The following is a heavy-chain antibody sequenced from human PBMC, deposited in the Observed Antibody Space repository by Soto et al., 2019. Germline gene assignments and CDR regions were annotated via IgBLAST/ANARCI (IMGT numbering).Heavy chain of an antibody. CDR2: ISGSGGST. V-gene: IGHV3-23*01. D-gene: IGHD1-7*01. CDR1: GFTFSSYA. Sequence: EVQLLESGGGLVQPGGSLRLSCAASGFTFSSYAMSWVRQAPGKGLEWVSAISGSGGSTYYADSVKGRFTISRDNSKNTLYLQMNSLRAEDTAVYYCAKYRGNWNYFHPVPSDYWGQGTLVTVSS. J-gene: IGHJ4*02. CDR3: AKYRGNWNYFHPVPSDY.